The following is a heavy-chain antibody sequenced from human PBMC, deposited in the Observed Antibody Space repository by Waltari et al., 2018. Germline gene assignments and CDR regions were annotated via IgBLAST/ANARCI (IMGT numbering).Heavy chain of an antibody. D-gene: IGHD6-6*01. CDR2: IIPIFGTA. J-gene: IGHJ6*02. CDR3: ASAGSGSSLYLTYYYYGMDV. Sequence: QVQLVQSGAEVKKPGSSVKVSCKASGGTFSSYAISWLRQAPGQGLGWMGGIIPIFGTANYAQKFQGRVTITADESTSTAYMELSSLRSEDTAVYYCASAGSGSSLYLTYYYYGMDVWGQGTTVTVSS. CDR1: GGTFSSYA. V-gene: IGHV1-69*01.